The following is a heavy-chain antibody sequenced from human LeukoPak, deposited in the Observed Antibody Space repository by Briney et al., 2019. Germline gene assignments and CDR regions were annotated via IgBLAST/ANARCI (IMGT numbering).Heavy chain of an antibody. CDR1: GASISSYY. Sequence: PSETLSLTCTVSGASISSYYWSWIRQPPGKGLEWIGYVYYSGSTNYNPSLKSRVSISVDTSKNQFSLNLSSGTAAGTAVYYCAASRQWLVILDYWGQGTLVTVSS. CDR3: AASRQWLVILDY. J-gene: IGHJ4*02. D-gene: IGHD6-19*01. V-gene: IGHV4-59*08. CDR2: VYYSGST.